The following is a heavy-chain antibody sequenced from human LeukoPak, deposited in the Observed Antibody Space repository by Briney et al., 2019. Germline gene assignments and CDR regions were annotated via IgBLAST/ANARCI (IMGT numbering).Heavy chain of an antibody. J-gene: IGHJ4*02. D-gene: IGHD6-19*01. CDR2: ISSSSSYI. CDR1: GFTFSSYE. CDR3: ARALAVAGADY. Sequence: AGGSLRLSCAASGFTFSSYEMNWVRQAPGKGLEWVSSISSSSSYIYYADSVKGRFTISRDNAKNSLYLQMNSLRAEDTAVYYCARALAVAGADYWGQGTLVTVSS. V-gene: IGHV3-21*01.